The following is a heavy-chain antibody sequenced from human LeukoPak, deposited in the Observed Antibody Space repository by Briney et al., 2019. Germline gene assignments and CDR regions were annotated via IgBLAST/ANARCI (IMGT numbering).Heavy chain of an antibody. CDR3: ATPTTYYDILTGYYEGYYFDY. V-gene: IGHV3-53*01. CDR2: IYSGGST. Sequence: GGSLRLSCAASGFIFSSYGMHWVRQAPGKGLEWVSVIYSGGSTYYADSVKGRFTISRDNSKNTLYLQMNSLRAEDTAVYYCATPTTYYDILTGYYEGYYFDYWGQGTLVTVSS. D-gene: IGHD3-9*01. CDR1: GFIFSSYG. J-gene: IGHJ4*02.